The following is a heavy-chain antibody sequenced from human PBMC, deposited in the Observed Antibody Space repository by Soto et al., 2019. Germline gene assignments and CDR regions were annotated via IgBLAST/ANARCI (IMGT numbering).Heavy chain of an antibody. Sequence: PSETLSLTCAVSGYSISSGYYWGWIRQPPGKGLEWIGSIYHSGSTYYNPSLKSRVTISVDTSKNQFSLKLSSVTAADTAVYYCVSPSRKQLVGRAFDIWGQGTMVTVSS. CDR1: GYSISSGYY. CDR2: IYHSGST. V-gene: IGHV4-38-2*01. CDR3: VSPSRKQLVGRAFDI. J-gene: IGHJ3*02. D-gene: IGHD6-13*01.